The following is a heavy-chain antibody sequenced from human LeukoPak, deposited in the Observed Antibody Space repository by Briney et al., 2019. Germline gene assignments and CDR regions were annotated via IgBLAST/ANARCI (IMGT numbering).Heavy chain of an antibody. Sequence: PGGSLRLSCAASGFSLRTSAVHWVRQAPGKGLEWVAVISYDGSEKNYGDSVRGRFTISRDTPKNMLYLQMDSLRPEDTALYYCAKGVYFNSGHFQKWGQGTLVTVSS. CDR1: GFSLRTSA. CDR3: AKGVYFNSGHFQK. J-gene: IGHJ1*01. V-gene: IGHV3-30*01. D-gene: IGHD5/OR15-5a*01. CDR2: ISYDGSEK.